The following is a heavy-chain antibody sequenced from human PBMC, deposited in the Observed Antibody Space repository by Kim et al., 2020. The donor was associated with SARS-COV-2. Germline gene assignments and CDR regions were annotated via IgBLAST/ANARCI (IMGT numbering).Heavy chain of an antibody. Sequence: GGSLRLSCAASGFTFSSYTINWVRQAPGKGLEWVSYISGSGGTIYYADSVRGRFTVSRDNAKNSLYLQMNSLRAEDTAVYFCARDIIEPLYYYYGMDVWGHGTTVTVSS. V-gene: IGHV3-48*04. CDR1: GFTFSSYT. CDR3: ARDIIEPLYYYYGMDV. J-gene: IGHJ6*02. CDR2: ISGSGGTI.